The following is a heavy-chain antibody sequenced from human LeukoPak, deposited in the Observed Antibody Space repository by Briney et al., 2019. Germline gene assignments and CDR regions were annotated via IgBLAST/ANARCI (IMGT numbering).Heavy chain of an antibody. CDR3: ARGSGVRGVYTPLDY. J-gene: IGHJ4*02. V-gene: IGHV3-48*01. Sequence: PGGSLRLSCAASGFTFSTYSMNWVRQAPGKGLEWISYISSSSSTIYYADSVKGRFTISRDNAKNSLYLQMNSLRAEDTAVYYCARGSGVRGVYTPLDYWGQGTLVTVSS. CDR2: ISSSSSTI. CDR1: GFTFSTYS. D-gene: IGHD3-10*01.